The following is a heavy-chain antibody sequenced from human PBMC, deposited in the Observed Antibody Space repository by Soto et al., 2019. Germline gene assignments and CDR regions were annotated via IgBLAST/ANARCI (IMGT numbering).Heavy chain of an antibody. V-gene: IGHV3-11*06. Sequence: QVQLVESGGGLVKPGGSLRLSCAASGFMFSDYYMSWIRQAPGKGLEWVSYIGSSRSYTNYADSVKGRFTISRDNAKNLVYLQMNSLGAEDTAVYYCARGDPDYGDSYYYSYYGMDVWGQGTTVTVSS. CDR2: IGSSRSYT. CDR1: GFMFSDYY. J-gene: IGHJ6*02. D-gene: IGHD4-17*01. CDR3: ARGDPDYGDSYYYSYYGMDV.